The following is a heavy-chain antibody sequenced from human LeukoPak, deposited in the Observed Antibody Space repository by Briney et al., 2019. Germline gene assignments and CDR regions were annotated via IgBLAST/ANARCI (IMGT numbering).Heavy chain of an antibody. CDR2: LFHSGST. CDR3: ARLLRTPYYLDS. V-gene: IGHV4-39*01. D-gene: IGHD3-16*01. J-gene: IGHJ4*02. Sequence: PSETLSLTCTVFGGSIISADHYWAWIRQPPGKGLDWIGSLFHSGSTYYSPAFESRVTLSVDTSKNQFSLRVNSVTAADTAVYFCARLLRTPYYLDSWGRGTLATVSS. CDR1: GGSIISADHY.